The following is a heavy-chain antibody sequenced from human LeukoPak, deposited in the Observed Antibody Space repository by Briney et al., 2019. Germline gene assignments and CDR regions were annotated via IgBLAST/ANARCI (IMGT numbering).Heavy chain of an antibody. Sequence: GGSLRLSRTASGFTFGDYAMSWVRQAPGKGLEWVGFIRSKAYGGTTEYAASVKGRFTISRDDSKSIAYLQMNSLKTEDTAVYYCTRVFEYYYDSSGPGYYFDYWGQGTLVTVSS. CDR1: GFTFGDYA. CDR3: TRVFEYYYDSSGPGYYFDY. CDR2: IRSKAYGGTT. J-gene: IGHJ4*02. D-gene: IGHD3-22*01. V-gene: IGHV3-49*04.